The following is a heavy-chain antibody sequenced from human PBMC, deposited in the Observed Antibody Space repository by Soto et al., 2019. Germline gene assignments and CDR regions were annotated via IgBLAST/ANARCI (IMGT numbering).Heavy chain of an antibody. J-gene: IGHJ6*02. CDR3: SRFIMVGGWFDLNYYHGMDV. Sequence: QVQLVQSGAEVKKPGASVTVSCKTSGYTFSNYGINWVRQAPGQGLEWMGWTSGYNGNTNYAQTGQGRVTMPTATSTGTVYMELRSLKSDDTAIYYCSRFIMVGGWFDLNYYHGMDVWGQGTTVTVSS. D-gene: IGHD6-19*01. CDR1: GYTFSNYG. V-gene: IGHV1-18*01. CDR2: TSGYNGNT.